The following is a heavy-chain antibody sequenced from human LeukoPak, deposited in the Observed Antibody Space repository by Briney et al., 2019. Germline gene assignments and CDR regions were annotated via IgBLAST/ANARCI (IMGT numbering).Heavy chain of an antibody. Sequence: GGSLRLSCAASGFTFSSYAMHWVRQAPGKGPEWVAVMSHDGSNKYYGDSVKGRFTISRDNSKNTLYLQMNGLRAEDTAVYYCAKLDSSGWSRPFDYWGQGTLVTVSS. CDR3: AKLDSSGWSRPFDY. J-gene: IGHJ4*02. V-gene: IGHV3-30*18. CDR1: GFTFSSYA. CDR2: MSHDGSNK. D-gene: IGHD6-19*01.